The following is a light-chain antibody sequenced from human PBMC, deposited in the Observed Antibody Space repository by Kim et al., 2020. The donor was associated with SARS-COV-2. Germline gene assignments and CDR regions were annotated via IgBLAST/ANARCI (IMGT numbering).Light chain of an antibody. CDR1: QSVSRY. CDR3: QQYNNGPPLT. CDR2: EAS. V-gene: IGKV3-15*01. Sequence: EIVMTQSPVTLSVSPGERATLSCRASQSVSRYLAWYQQRPGQAPRLLIYEASVRVTGTPARFSGSGSGTEFTLTINSLQSEDFAHYYCQQYNNGPPLTFGGGTKVDIK. J-gene: IGKJ4*01.